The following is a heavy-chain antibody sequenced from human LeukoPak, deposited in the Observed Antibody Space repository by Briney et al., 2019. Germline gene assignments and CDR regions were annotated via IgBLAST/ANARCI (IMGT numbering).Heavy chain of an antibody. CDR1: GFTFSTYN. V-gene: IGHV3-21*01. D-gene: IGHD6-6*01. Sequence: GGSLRLSCAAYGFTFSTYNINWVRQAPGKGLEWVSSISGSSSHIYYADSVKGRFTISRDNAKNSLYLQMNSLRADDTAVYYCARGREGIAARWWVEEPRWYFFDPWGQGTPVTVSS. CDR3: ARGREGIAARWWVEEPRWYFFDP. J-gene: IGHJ5*02. CDR2: ISGSSSHI.